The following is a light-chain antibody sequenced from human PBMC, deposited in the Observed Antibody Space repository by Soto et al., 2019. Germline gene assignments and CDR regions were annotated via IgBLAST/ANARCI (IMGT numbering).Light chain of an antibody. CDR2: AAS. CDR1: QDIRND. Sequence: DIQMTQSPSSLSASVGDRVTITCRATQDIRNDLGWYQQKSGKAPKRLIYAASSLQSGVPSRFSGSGSGTEFTLTISRLQPEDFATYYCLQHNSHPLTFGGGTKVEIK. J-gene: IGKJ4*01. CDR3: LQHNSHPLT. V-gene: IGKV1-17*01.